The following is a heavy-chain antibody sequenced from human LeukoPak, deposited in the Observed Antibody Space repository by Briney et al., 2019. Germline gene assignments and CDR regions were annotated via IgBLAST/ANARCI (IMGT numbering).Heavy chain of an antibody. CDR2: IHYSGST. D-gene: IGHD3-16*01. CDR3: ARTLRGEFSDY. Sequence: SETLSLTCSVSGGSISSYYWSWIRQPPGKGLEWIGYIHYSGSTNYNPSLKSRVTISADTSNNQFSLKLISVTAADTAVYYCARTLRGEFSDYWGQGTLVTVSS. J-gene: IGHJ4*02. V-gene: IGHV4-59*01. CDR1: GGSISSYY.